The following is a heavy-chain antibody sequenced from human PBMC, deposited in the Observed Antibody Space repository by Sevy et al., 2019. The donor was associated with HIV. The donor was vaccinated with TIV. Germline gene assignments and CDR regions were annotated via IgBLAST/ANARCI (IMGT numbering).Heavy chain of an antibody. CDR1: GFTFSLYA. CDR2: ITISGGNT. J-gene: IGHJ5*02. CDR3: AKDHDNNWFDP. Sequence: GGSLRLSCAASGFTFSLYAMTWVRQAPGKGLDWVSTITISGGNTYYADSVKGRFTISRDNSKNTLYLQMNSLRAEDTAIYFCAKDHDNNWFDPWGQGTLVTVSS. V-gene: IGHV3-23*01. D-gene: IGHD3-22*01.